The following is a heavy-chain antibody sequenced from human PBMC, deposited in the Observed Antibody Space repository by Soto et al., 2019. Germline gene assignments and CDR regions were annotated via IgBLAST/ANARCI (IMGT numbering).Heavy chain of an antibody. Sequence: SSVKVACKGAVGTFSSYAIGWVLLAPGQGLEWMGGIIPIFGTANYAQKFQGRVTITADESTSTAYMELSSLRSEDTAVYYCARVPYSSPNWFDPWGQGTLVTSPQ. J-gene: IGHJ5*02. CDR1: VGTFSSYA. D-gene: IGHD6-19*01. CDR2: IIPIFGTA. CDR3: ARVPYSSPNWFDP. V-gene: IGHV1-69*01.